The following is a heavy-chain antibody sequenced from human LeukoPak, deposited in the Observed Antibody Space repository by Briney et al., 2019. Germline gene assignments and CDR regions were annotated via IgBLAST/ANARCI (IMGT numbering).Heavy chain of an antibody. D-gene: IGHD3-16*01. CDR3: ARRGINSASDY. J-gene: IGHJ4*02. Sequence: GASVKVSCKASGYTFTGYYMHWVRQATGQGLEWMGWINPNSGGTSYAQKFQGRVTMTRDTSISTAYMELSRLRSDDTAVYYCARRGINSASDYWGQGTLVTVSS. CDR2: INPNSGGT. CDR1: GYTFTGYY. V-gene: IGHV1-2*02.